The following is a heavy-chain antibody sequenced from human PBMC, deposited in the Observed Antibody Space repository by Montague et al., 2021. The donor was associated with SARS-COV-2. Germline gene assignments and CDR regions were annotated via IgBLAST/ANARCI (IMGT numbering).Heavy chain of an antibody. Sequence: SETLSLTCTVSGDSTSCPNCYWGWIRRAPGKGLDWIGTIYNSGTTYYNPSLKSRLTMSIDTSKSQFSLKLTSVTAAATAVYYCARHRNYGDHSLDNWFHPWGQGTLVTVSS. CDR3: ARHRNYGDHSLDNWFHP. D-gene: IGHD4-17*01. CDR2: IYNSGTT. CDR1: GDSTSCPNCY. V-gene: IGHV4-39*01. J-gene: IGHJ5*02.